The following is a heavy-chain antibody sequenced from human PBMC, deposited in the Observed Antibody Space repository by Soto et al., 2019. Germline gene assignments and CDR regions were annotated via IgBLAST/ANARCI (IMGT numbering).Heavy chain of an antibody. J-gene: IGHJ6*02. D-gene: IGHD6-6*01. CDR2: ISAYNGNT. CDR1: GYTFTSYV. Sequence: ASVKVSCKASGYTFTSYVISWVRQAPGQGLEWMGWISAYNGNTNYAQKLQGRVTMTTDTSTSTAYMELRSLRSDDTAVYYCARDRGSSPTYGMDVWGQGTTVTVSS. V-gene: IGHV1-18*01. CDR3: ARDRGSSPTYGMDV.